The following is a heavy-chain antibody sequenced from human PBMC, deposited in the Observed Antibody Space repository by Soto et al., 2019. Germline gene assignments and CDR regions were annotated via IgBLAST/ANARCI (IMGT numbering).Heavy chain of an antibody. CDR3: ARDGGVKARFGP. D-gene: IGHD2-8*02. J-gene: IGHJ5*02. CDR2: ISAYSGNT. CDR1: GYTCTSYG. V-gene: IGHV1-18*01. Sequence: QVQLVQSGAEVKKPGASEKVSCKASGYTCTSYGISWVRQAPGQGLEWMGRISAYSGNTNYAQKLQGRVTMTTDTSTRTAYMELSSLRSDDTAVYYCARDGGVKARFGPWGQGTLITVSS.